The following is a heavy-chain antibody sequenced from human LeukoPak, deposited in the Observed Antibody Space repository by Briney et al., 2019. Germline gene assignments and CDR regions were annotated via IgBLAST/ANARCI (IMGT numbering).Heavy chain of an antibody. Sequence: ASVKVSCKASGGTFSSYAISWVRQAPGQGLEWMGGIIPIFGTANYAQKFQGRVTITADESTSTAYMELSSLRSKDTAVYYCARGGYYDSSGYPRSLNAYDYWGQGTLVTVSS. J-gene: IGHJ4*02. D-gene: IGHD3-22*01. CDR1: GGTFSSYA. V-gene: IGHV1-69*13. CDR2: IIPIFGTA. CDR3: ARGGYYDSSGYPRSLNAYDY.